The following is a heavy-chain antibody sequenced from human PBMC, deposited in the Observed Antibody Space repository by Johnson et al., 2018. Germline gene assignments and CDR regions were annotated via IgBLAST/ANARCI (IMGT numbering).Heavy chain of an antibody. V-gene: IGHV3-23*04. CDR2: ISDSGGTT. CDR1: GFTFSSYG. J-gene: IGHJ6*02. CDR3: AKGLGLPYYYYYGLDV. Sequence: VQLVQSGGGVVQPGRSLRLSCAASGFTFSSYGMHWVHQAPGKGLEWVSTISDSGGTTYYADSERGRFTISRDNSKNTLFLERNSLRAEDTAVYFCAKGLGLPYYYYYGLDVWGQGTTVTVS. D-gene: IGHD3-9*01.